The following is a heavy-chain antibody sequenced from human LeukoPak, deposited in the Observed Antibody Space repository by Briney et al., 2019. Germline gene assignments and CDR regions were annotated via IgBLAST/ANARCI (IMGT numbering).Heavy chain of an antibody. CDR1: GGSISSYY. D-gene: IGHD1-26*01. V-gene: IGHV4-4*07. CDR3: ARDRQWEPSYYYYMDV. CDR2: IYTSGST. J-gene: IGHJ6*03. Sequence: SETLSLTCTVSGGSISSYYWSWIRQPAGKGLEWIGRIYTSGSTNYNPSLKSRVTMSVDTSKSQFSLKLSSVTAADTAVYYCARDRQWEPSYYYYMDVWGKGTTVTVSS.